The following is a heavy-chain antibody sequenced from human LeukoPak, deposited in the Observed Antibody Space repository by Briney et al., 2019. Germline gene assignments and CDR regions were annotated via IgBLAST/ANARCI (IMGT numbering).Heavy chain of an antibody. Sequence: ASVKVSCKASGGTFSSYAISWVRQAPGQRLEWMGWINAGNGNTKYSQKFQGRVTITRDTSASTAYMELSSLRSEDTAVYYCARDTIYDSSGYDYWGQGTLVTVSS. CDR2: INAGNGNT. CDR3: ARDTIYDSSGYDY. V-gene: IGHV1-3*01. CDR1: GGTFSSYA. D-gene: IGHD3-22*01. J-gene: IGHJ4*02.